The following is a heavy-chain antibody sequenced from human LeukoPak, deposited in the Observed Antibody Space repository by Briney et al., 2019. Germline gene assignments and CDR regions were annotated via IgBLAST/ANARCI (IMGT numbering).Heavy chain of an antibody. J-gene: IGHJ4*02. CDR3: AKDLRAYCGGDCYSSSDLDY. CDR2: ISGSGGST. D-gene: IGHD2-21*02. V-gene: IGHV3-23*01. Sequence: PGGSLRLSCAASGFTFSSYAVSWVRQAPGKGLEWVSAISGSGGSTYYADSVKGRFTISRDNSKNTLYLQMNSLRAEDTAVYYCAKDLRAYCGGDCYSSSDLDYWGQGTLVTVSS. CDR1: GFTFSSYA.